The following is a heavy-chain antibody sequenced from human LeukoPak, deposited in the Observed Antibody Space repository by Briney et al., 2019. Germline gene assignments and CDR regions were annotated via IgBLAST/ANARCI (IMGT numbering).Heavy chain of an antibody. Sequence: GGSLRLSCAASGFTFSSYSMNWVRQAPGKGLEWVSSISSSSSYIYYADSVKGRFTISRDNAKNSLYLQMSSLRAEDTAIYYCAKIAYDFWSGYGWFDPWGQGTLVTVTS. V-gene: IGHV3-21*04. J-gene: IGHJ5*02. CDR3: AKIAYDFWSGYGWFDP. CDR1: GFTFSSYS. D-gene: IGHD3-3*01. CDR2: ISSSSSYI.